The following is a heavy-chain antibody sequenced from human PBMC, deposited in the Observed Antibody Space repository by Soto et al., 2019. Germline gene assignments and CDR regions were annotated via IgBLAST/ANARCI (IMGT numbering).Heavy chain of an antibody. D-gene: IGHD6-19*01. V-gene: IGHV3-49*03. Sequence: PGGSLRLSCTASGFTFGDYAMSWFRQAPGKGLEWVGFIRRKAYGGTTEYAASVKGRFTISRDDSKSIAYLQMNSLKTEDTAVYYCTRDSSSGWPYYYYSGMDVWGQGTTVTVSS. CDR2: IRRKAYGGTT. CDR3: TRDSSSGWPYYYYSGMDV. CDR1: GFTFGDYA. J-gene: IGHJ6*02.